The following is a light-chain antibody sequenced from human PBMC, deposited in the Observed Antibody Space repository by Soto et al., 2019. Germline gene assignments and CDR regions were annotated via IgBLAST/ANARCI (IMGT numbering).Light chain of an antibody. CDR1: TIDIPPYNY. CDR2: ELG. Sequence: SVLTHPASVSGSPGKSLPISCTATTIDIPPYNYVSWYQQHPAKAPKLLIYELGYRRSRFSNRYSCCKSSNTPSLTIAGPQAEDEADYYCSSYTNSTNYVLGSGNKVT. CDR3: SSYTNSTNYV. J-gene: IGLJ1*01. V-gene: IGLV2-14*01.